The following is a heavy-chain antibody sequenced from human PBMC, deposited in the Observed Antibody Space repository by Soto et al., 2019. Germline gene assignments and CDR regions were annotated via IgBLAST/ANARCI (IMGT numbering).Heavy chain of an antibody. CDR3: ARGEQYSGRIFDY. Sequence: PSQTLSLTCAITGDSVSSNSAGWSWVRQSPSRGLEWLGRTYYRSKWYYEYAVSVRGRITINPDTSKNQYSLQLNSLTPDDTAVYFCARGEQYSGRIFDYWGQGTLVTVSS. CDR2: TYYRSKWYY. D-gene: IGHD1-26*01. CDR1: GDSVSSNSAG. J-gene: IGHJ4*01. V-gene: IGHV6-1*01.